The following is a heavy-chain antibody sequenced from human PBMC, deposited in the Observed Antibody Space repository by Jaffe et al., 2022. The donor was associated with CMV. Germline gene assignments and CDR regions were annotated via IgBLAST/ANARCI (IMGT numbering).Heavy chain of an antibody. D-gene: IGHD3-22*01. CDR2: INPSGGST. CDR3: ATLSPTYYYDSSGDAAEYFQH. Sequence: QVQLVQSGAEVKKPGASVKVSCKASGYTFTSYYMHWVRQAPGQGLEWMGIINPSGGSTSYAQKFQGRVTMTRDTSTSTVYMELSSLRSEDTAVYYCATLSPTYYYDSSGDAAEYFQHWGQGTLVTVSS. CDR1: GYTFTSYY. J-gene: IGHJ1*01. V-gene: IGHV1-46*01.